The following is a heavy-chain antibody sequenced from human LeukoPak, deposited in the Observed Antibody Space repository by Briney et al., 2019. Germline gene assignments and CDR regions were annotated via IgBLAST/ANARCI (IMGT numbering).Heavy chain of an antibody. D-gene: IGHD2-15*01. CDR3: ARDRYGYCGGGSCFLFDY. V-gene: IGHV1-18*04. CDR2: ISTEIGNT. J-gene: IGHJ4*02. CDR1: GYSFHDFG. Sequence: ASVKVSCKASGYSFHDFGTSWVRQAPGQGLEWMGWISTEIGNTNYAQRLQGRVTMTRDTSTSTVYMELTSLRSDDTAVYYCARDRYGYCGGGSCFLFDYWGQGTLVTVSS.